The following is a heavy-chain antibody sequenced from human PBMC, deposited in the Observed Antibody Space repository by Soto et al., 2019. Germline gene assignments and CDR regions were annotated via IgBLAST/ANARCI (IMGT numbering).Heavy chain of an antibody. CDR3: ASDLHYYDSSGDPKPFDY. CDR2: ISSSSSYI. J-gene: IGHJ4*02. V-gene: IGHV3-21*01. CDR1: GFTFSSYS. D-gene: IGHD3-22*01. Sequence: GGSLRLSCAASGFTFSSYSMNWVRQAPGKGLEWVSCISSSSSYIYYADSVKGRFTISRDNAKNSLYLQMNSLSAEDTAVYYCASDLHYYDSSGDPKPFDYWGQGTLVTVSS.